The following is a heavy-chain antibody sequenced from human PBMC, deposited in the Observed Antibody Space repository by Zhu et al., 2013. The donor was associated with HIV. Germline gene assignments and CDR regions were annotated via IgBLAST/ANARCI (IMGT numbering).Heavy chain of an antibody. D-gene: IGHD5-12*01. V-gene: IGHV1-2*02. CDR1: GYTFTGYY. CDR2: INPNSGGT. CDR3: ARGEGYSGYVGGFDY. J-gene: IGHJ4*02. Sequence: QVHLMQSGAEVKKPGASVRVSCKASGYTFTGYYMHWVRQAPGQGLEWMGWINPNSGGTNYAQKFHGRATMTRDTSISTAYMELSRLRSDDTAVYYCARGEGYSGYVGGFDYWGQGTLVTVSS.